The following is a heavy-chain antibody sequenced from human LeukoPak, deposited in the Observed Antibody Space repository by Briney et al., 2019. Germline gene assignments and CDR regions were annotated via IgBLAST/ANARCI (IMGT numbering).Heavy chain of an antibody. J-gene: IGHJ4*02. CDR2: ISSSGSTI. CDR3: ARDLTDYGSGSYPSYYFDY. CDR1: GFTFSDYY. V-gene: IGHV3-11*04. D-gene: IGHD3-10*01. Sequence: PGGSLRLSCAASGFTFSDYYISWIRQAPGKGLEWVSYISSSGSTIYYADSVKGRFTISRDNAKNSLYLQMNSLRAEDTAVYYCARDLTDYGSGSYPSYYFDYWGQGTLVTVSS.